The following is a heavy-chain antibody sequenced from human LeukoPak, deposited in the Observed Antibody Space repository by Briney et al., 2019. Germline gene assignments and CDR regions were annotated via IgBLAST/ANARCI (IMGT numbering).Heavy chain of an antibody. CDR3: AREISLYPTKKHSDKLDY. J-gene: IGHJ4*02. CDR1: GGSISRGSYY. D-gene: IGHD3-22*01. Sequence: LSLTCTVSGGSISRGSYYWRWIRPPAGKELEWIGRIYTSGSPNYNQSLKRRVTISIDTSKTQFSLKLSSVTAADTAVYYCAREISLYPTKKHSDKLDYWGQGTLVTVSS. V-gene: IGHV4-61*02. CDR2: IYTSGSP.